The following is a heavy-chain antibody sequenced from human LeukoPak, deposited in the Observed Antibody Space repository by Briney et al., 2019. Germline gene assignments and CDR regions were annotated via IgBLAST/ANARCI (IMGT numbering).Heavy chain of an antibody. Sequence: PGGSLRLSCAASGFTVSSNYMSWVRQAPGKGLEWVSVIYSGGSTYYADSVKGRFTISRDNSKNTLYLQMNSLRAEDTAVYYCARDRPPRPSGWYSGDVYWGQGTLVTVSS. CDR1: GFTVSSNY. D-gene: IGHD6-19*01. CDR3: ARDRPPRPSGWYSGDVY. V-gene: IGHV3-53*05. J-gene: IGHJ4*02. CDR2: IYSGGST.